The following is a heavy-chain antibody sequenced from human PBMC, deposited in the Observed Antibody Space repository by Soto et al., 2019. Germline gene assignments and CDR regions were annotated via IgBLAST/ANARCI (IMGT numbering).Heavy chain of an antibody. CDR1: GFTFSRSA. CDR3: AKDQRKPAIFGVVTLS. D-gene: IGHD3-3*01. V-gene: IGHV3-23*01. Sequence: PGGSLRLSCAGSGFTFSRSAMSWVRQVPGKGLEWVSAISGSGQTTYYADSVKGRFTVSRDNSNNTLYLQMNSLRAEDTAVYYCAKDQRKPAIFGVVTLSWDQGTLVTVSS. CDR2: ISGSGQTT. J-gene: IGHJ5*02.